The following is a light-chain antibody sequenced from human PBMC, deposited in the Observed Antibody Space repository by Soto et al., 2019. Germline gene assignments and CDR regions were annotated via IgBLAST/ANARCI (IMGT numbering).Light chain of an antibody. CDR3: QQYDNSAPLS. V-gene: IGKV1-9*01. J-gene: IGKJ4*01. CDR2: VAS. CDR1: QGISSH. Sequence: DIQLTQSPSFLSASVGDRVTITCRASQGISSHLAWYQQQPGKAPKLLIYVASTLQSGVPSRFSGSGSGTEFTLAICRLEPEDFAVYYCQQYDNSAPLSFGGGTKVEMK.